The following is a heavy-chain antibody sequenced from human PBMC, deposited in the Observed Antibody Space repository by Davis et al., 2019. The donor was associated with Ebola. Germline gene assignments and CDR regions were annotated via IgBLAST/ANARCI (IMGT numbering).Heavy chain of an antibody. CDR2: ISGDSRTI. D-gene: IGHD1-1*01. J-gene: IGHJ6*02. CDR1: GFTFSTNG. Sequence: GGSLRLSCVASGFTFSTNGMNWVRQAPGKGLEWISYISGDSRTIFYADSVKGRFSISRDNARNSLYLEMKSLRDDDTGVYFCARDWEKRKHFFGLDVWGQGTTVTVSS. CDR3: ARDWEKRKHFFGLDV. V-gene: IGHV3-48*02.